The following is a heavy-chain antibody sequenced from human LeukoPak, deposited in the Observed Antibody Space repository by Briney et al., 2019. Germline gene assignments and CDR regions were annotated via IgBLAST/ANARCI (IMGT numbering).Heavy chain of an antibody. Sequence: ASVKVSCKASGYTFTSYDINWLRQATGQGLAWMGWMNPNSGNTGYAQKFQGRVTMTRNTSISTAYMELSSLRSEDTAVYYCASGPTLVRGVLYYYYYGMDVWGQGTTVTVSS. CDR3: ASGPTLVRGVLYYYYYGMDV. V-gene: IGHV1-8*01. CDR1: GYTFTSYD. J-gene: IGHJ6*02. CDR2: MNPNSGNT. D-gene: IGHD3-10*01.